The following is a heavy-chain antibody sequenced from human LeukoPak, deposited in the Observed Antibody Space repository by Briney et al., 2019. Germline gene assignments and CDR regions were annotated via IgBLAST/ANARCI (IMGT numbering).Heavy chain of an antibody. CDR1: GYTFTGYY. Sequence: ASVKVSCKASGYTFTGYYTLWVRQAPGQRLEWMGRINPNSGGTNYAQKFQGRVTLTRDTSISTAYMELRRLRSDDTAVYYCARGGLANNDYWGQGTLVTVSS. J-gene: IGHJ4*02. D-gene: IGHD6-19*01. V-gene: IGHV1-2*06. CDR3: ARGGLANNDY. CDR2: INPNSGGT.